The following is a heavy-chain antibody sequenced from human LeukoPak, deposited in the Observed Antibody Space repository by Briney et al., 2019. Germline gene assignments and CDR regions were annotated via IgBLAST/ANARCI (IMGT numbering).Heavy chain of an antibody. V-gene: IGHV4-30-4*01. CDR2: IYYSGST. CDR1: GGSISSGDYY. J-gene: IGHJ4*02. CDR3: ARVDTAMAFFDY. D-gene: IGHD5-18*01. Sequence: SRTLSLTCTVSGGSISSGDYYWSWIRQPPGKGLEWIGYIYYSGSTYYNPSLKSRVTISVDTSKNQFSLKLSSVTAADTAVYYCARVDTAMAFFDYWCQGTLVTVSS.